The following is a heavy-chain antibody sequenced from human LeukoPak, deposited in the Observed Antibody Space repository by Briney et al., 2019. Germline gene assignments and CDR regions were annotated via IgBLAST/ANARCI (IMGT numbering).Heavy chain of an antibody. CDR1: GFTFSSYS. CDR2: ISSSSSYI. CDR3: ARGVVPAAMSVAFDI. Sequence: GGSLRLSCAASGFTFSSYSMNWVRQAPGKGLEWVSSISSSSSYIYYADLVKGRFTISRDNAKNSLYLQMNSLRAEDTAVYYCARGVVPAAMSVAFDIWGQGTMVTVSS. D-gene: IGHD2-2*01. V-gene: IGHV3-21*01. J-gene: IGHJ3*02.